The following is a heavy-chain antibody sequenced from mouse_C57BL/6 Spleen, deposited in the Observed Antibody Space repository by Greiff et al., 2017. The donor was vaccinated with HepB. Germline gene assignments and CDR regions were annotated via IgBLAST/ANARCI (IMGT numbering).Heavy chain of an antibody. CDR3: ASDGDLPGYYAMDY. CDR1: GYSITSGYY. J-gene: IGHJ4*01. Sequence: DVQLQESGPGLVKPSQSLSLTCSVTGYSITSGYYWNWIRQFPGNKLEWMGYISYDGSNNYNPSLKNRISITRDTSKNQFFLKLNSVTTEDTATYYCASDGDLPGYYAMDYWGQGTSVTVSS. V-gene: IGHV3-6*01. CDR2: ISYDGSN. D-gene: IGHD5-1*01.